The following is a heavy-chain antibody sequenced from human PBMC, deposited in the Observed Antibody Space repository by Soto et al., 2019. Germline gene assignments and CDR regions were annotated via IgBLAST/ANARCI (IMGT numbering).Heavy chain of an antibody. CDR1: GFTFSSYA. CDR2: ISYDGSNK. D-gene: IGHD3-22*01. Sequence: QVQLVESGGGVVQPGRSLRLSCAASGFTFSSYAMHWVRQAPGKGLEWVAVISYDGSNKYYADSVKGRFTISRDNSKNTLYLQMNSLRAEDTAVYYCARSYYYDSSGPKRYWGQGTLVTVSS. V-gene: IGHV3-30-3*01. CDR3: ARSYYYDSSGPKRY. J-gene: IGHJ4*02.